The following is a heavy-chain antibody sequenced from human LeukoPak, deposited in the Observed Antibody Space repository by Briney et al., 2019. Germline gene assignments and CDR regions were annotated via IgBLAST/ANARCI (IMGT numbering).Heavy chain of an antibody. V-gene: IGHV1-18*01. CDR3: ARAPATYYYDSSVGNWFDP. CDR1: GYTFTSYG. Sequence: GASVKVSCKASGYTFTSYGISWVRQAPGQGPEWMGWISAYNGNTNYAQKLQGRVTMTTDASTSTAYMELRSLRSDDTAVYYCARAPATYYYDSSVGNWFDPWGQGTLVTVSS. D-gene: IGHD3-22*01. CDR2: ISAYNGNT. J-gene: IGHJ5*02.